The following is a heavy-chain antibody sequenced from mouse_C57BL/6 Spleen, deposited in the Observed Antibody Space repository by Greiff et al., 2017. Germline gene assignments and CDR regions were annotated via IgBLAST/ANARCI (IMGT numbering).Heavy chain of an antibody. Sequence: EVQLQQSGPELVKPGASVKMSCKASGYTFTDYNMHWVKQSHGKSLEWIGYINPNNGGTSYNQKFKGKATLTVNKSSSTAYMEIRSLTSEDSAVYYCARCGVYYYGSSRPWFAYWGQGTLVTVSA. J-gene: IGHJ3*01. CDR3: ARCGVYYYGSSRPWFAY. V-gene: IGHV1-22*01. CDR2: INPNNGGT. D-gene: IGHD1-1*01. CDR1: GYTFTDYN.